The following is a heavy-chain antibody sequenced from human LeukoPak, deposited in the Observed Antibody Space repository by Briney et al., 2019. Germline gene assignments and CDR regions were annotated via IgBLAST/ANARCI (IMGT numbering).Heavy chain of an antibody. V-gene: IGHV3-11*01. D-gene: IGHD3-10*01. CDR1: GFTFSDYY. CDR3: ARDGEITMVPSDY. Sequence: PGGSLRLSCAASGFTFSDYYMSWIRQAPGKGLEWVSYISSSGSTIYYADSVKGRFTISGDNAKNSLYLQMNSLRAEDTAVYYCARDGEITMVPSDYWGQGTLVTVSS. J-gene: IGHJ4*02. CDR2: ISSSGSTI.